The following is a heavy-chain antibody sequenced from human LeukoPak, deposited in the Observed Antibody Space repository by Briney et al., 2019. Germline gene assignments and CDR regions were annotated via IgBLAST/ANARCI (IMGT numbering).Heavy chain of an antibody. CDR1: DYTFTSYG. CDR3: ARHYCSGGSCYSKWFDP. J-gene: IGHJ5*02. CDR2: ISAYNGNT. Sequence: ASVNVSCKASDYTFTSYGISWVRQAPGQGLEWMGWISAYNGNTNYAQKLQGRVTITTDTSTSTAYMELRSLRSDDTAVYYCARHYCSGGSCYSKWFDPWGQGTLVTVSS. V-gene: IGHV1-18*01. D-gene: IGHD2-15*01.